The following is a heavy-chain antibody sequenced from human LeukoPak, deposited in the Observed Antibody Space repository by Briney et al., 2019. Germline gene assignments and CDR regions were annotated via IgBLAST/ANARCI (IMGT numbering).Heavy chain of an antibody. J-gene: IGHJ4*02. D-gene: IGHD6-13*01. CDR2: INPNSGGT. V-gene: IGHV1-2*02. Sequence: GASVKVSFKASGYTFTGYYMHWVRQAPGQGLEWMGWINPNSGGTNYAQKFQGRVTMTRDTSISTAYMELSRLRSDDTAVYYCARGFPSKQQLVRFDYWGQGTLVTVSS. CDR1: GYTFTGYY. CDR3: ARGFPSKQQLVRFDY.